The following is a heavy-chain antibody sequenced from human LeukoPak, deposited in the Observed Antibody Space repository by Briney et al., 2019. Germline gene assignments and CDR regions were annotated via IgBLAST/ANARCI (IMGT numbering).Heavy chain of an antibody. D-gene: IGHD1-26*01. V-gene: IGHV4-31*03. J-gene: IGHJ4*02. CDR1: GGSISSGAYY. Sequence: SETLSLTCTVSGGSISSGAYYWSWIRQHPGKGLEWIGYIYSSGSTYYNPSLKSRLTISVDTSKNQFSLRLSSVTAADTALYYCARGHLLFDYWGQGTLVTVSS. CDR3: ARGHLLFDY. CDR2: IYSSGST.